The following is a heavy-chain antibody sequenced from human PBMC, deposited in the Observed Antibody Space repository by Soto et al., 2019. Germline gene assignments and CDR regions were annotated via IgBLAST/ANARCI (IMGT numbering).Heavy chain of an antibody. CDR1: GYTFTGYY. V-gene: IGHV1-2*04. D-gene: IGHD3-22*01. Sequence: ASVKVSCKASGYTFTGYYMHWVRQAPGQGLEWMGWINPNSGGTNYAQKFQGWVTMTRDTSISTAYMELSRLRSDDTAVYYCARAYDSSGYYQFPLDYWGQGTLVTVSS. J-gene: IGHJ4*02. CDR2: INPNSGGT. CDR3: ARAYDSSGYYQFPLDY.